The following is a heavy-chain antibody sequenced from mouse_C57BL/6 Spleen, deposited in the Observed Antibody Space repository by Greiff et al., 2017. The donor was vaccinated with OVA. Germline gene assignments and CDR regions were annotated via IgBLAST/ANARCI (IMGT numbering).Heavy chain of an antibody. D-gene: IGHD1-1*01. CDR2: ISSGSSTI. V-gene: IGHV5-17*01. CDR1: GFTFSDYG. Sequence: EVKVVESGGGLVKPGGSLKLSCAASGFTFSDYGMHWVRQAPEKGLEWVAYISSGSSTIYYADTVKGRFTISRDNAKNTLSLQMTSLRSEDTAMDYGARKGGWGTVVATWFDYWGQGTTLTVSS. J-gene: IGHJ2*01. CDR3: ARKGGWGTVVATWFDY.